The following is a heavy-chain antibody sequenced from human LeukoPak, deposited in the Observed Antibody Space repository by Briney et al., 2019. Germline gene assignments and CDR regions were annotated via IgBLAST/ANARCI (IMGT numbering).Heavy chain of an antibody. J-gene: IGHJ4*02. CDR1: GFTFSSYW. CDR2: INWNGGST. V-gene: IGHV3-20*04. Sequence: GGSLRLSCAASGFTFSSYWMSWVRQAPGKGLEWVSGINWNGGSTGYADSVKGRFTISRDNAKNSLYLQMNSLRAEDTAVYYCARTNQLLCFDCWGQGTLVTVSS. CDR3: ARTNQLLCFDC. D-gene: IGHD2-2*01.